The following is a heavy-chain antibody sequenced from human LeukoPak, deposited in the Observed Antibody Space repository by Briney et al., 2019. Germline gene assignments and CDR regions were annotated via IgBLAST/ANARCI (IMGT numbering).Heavy chain of an antibody. CDR1: GFTFTKHW. CDR3: AEGTIG. CDR2: INQSGNQK. D-gene: IGHD2-8*01. V-gene: IGHV3-7*01. Sequence: PGGSLRLFCAASGFTFTKHWMSWVRQAPGKGLEWVANINQSGNQKYYVDSVKGRLTISRDNARNSLYLQMNSLRAEDTAVYYFAEGTIGWGQGALVSVSS. J-gene: IGHJ4*02.